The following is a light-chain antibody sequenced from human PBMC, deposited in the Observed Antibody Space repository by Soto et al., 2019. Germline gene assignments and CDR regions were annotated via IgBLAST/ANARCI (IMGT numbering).Light chain of an antibody. CDR1: QSVSSSY. CDR3: QQFSSYPLT. CDR2: GAS. Sequence: EILLTQAPVTLSLCPGERATLSCRASQSVSSSYLAWYQQKPGQAPRLLIYGASSRATGIPDRFSGSGSGTDFTLTISRLETEDFAVYYCQQFSSYPLTFGGGTKVDIK. J-gene: IGKJ4*01. V-gene: IGKV3-20*01.